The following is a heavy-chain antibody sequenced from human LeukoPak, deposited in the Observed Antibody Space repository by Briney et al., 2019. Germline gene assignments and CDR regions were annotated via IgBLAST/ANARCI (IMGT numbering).Heavy chain of an antibody. D-gene: IGHD3-10*01. J-gene: IGHJ5*02. CDR3: ARPLVYYYGSETYFWFDP. Sequence: PGGSLRLSCAASGFTVSNMYMTWVRQAPGKGLEWVANIKQDGSEKYYVDSVKGRFTISRDNAKNSLSLQMNSLRAEDTAVYYCARPLVYYYGSETYFWFDPWGQGTLVTVSS. CDR1: GFTVSNMY. CDR2: IKQDGSEK. V-gene: IGHV3-7*01.